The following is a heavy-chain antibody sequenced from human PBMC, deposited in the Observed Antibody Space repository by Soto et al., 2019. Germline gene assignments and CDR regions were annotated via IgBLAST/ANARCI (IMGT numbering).Heavy chain of an antibody. Sequence: PSETLSLTCAVSGGSISSGGYSWSWIRQPPGKGLEWIGYIYHSGSTYYNPSLKSRVTISVDRSKNQFSLKLSSVTAEDTAVYYCVRDGRNYYGMDVWGQGTTVTVSS. CDR2: IYHSGST. J-gene: IGHJ6*02. V-gene: IGHV4-30-2*01. CDR3: VRDGRNYYGMDV. CDR1: GGSISSGGYS.